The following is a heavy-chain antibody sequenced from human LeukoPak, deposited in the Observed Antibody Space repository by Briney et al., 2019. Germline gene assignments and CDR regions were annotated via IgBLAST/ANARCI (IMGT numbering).Heavy chain of an antibody. V-gene: IGHV3-23*01. CDR1: GFTFSSYA. Sequence: GGSLRLSCAASGFTFSSYAMSWVRQAPGKGLEWVSAISGSGGSTYYADSVKGRFTISRDNSKNTLYLQMNSLRAEDTAVYYWAKEDGTMRVVVTAYFDYWGQGTLVTVSS. CDR3: AKEDGTMRVVVTAYFDY. CDR2: ISGSGGST. D-gene: IGHD3-22*01. J-gene: IGHJ4*02.